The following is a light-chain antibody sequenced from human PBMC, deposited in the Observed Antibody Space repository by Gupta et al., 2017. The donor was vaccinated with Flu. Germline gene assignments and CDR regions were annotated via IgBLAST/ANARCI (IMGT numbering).Light chain of an antibody. V-gene: IGLV1-44*01. CDR3: AAWDDRLNGYV. Sequence: QSVLTQPPSASGTPGQRVTISCSGSSSNIGSNTVNWYQQLPGTAPKLLIYSNNQRPSGVPDRFSGSKSGTLASLAISGLQSEDEADYYCAAWDDRLNGYVFGTGTKVTVL. J-gene: IGLJ1*01. CDR1: SSNIGSNT. CDR2: SNN.